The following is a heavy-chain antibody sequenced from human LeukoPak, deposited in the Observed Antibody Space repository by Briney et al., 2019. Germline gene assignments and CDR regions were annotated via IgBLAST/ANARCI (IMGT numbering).Heavy chain of an antibody. D-gene: IGHD1-26*01. CDR1: GGSISSYY. V-gene: IGHV4-59*01. Sequence: SETLSLTCAVSGGSISSYYWSWIRQPPGKGLEWIGYIYYSGSTNYNPSLKSRVTISVDTSKNQFSLKLSSVTAADTAVYYCARVSGGGAEFDYWGQGTLVTVSS. J-gene: IGHJ4*02. CDR2: IYYSGST. CDR3: ARVSGGGAEFDY.